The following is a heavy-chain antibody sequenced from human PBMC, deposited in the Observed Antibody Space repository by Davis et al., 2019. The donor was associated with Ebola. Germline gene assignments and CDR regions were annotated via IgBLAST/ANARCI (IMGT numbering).Heavy chain of an antibody. CDR2: IYPGDSDT. D-gene: IGHD5-18*01. Sequence: PGGSLRLSCKGSGYSFSTYWIGWVRQMPGKGLEWMGIIYPGDSDTRYSPSSQGQVTISADKSISTAYLEWSSLKASDTAIYYCARLRLGYSYGLDVWGKGTTVTVSS. CDR3: ARLRLGYSYGLDV. V-gene: IGHV5-51*01. CDR1: GYSFSTYW. J-gene: IGHJ6*04.